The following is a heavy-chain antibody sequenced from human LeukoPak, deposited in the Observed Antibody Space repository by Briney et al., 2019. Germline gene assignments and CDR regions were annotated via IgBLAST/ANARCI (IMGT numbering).Heavy chain of an antibody. D-gene: IGHD1-14*01. Sequence: PGGSLRLSCAASGFTFSSYSMNWVRQAPGKGLEWVSSISSSSSYIYYADSVKGRFTISRDNAKNSLYLQMNSLRAEDTAVYYCARDPPVGRGSPLTTGGRGYWGQGTLVTVSS. V-gene: IGHV3-21*01. CDR1: GFTFSSYS. J-gene: IGHJ4*02. CDR2: ISSSSSYI. CDR3: ARDPPVGRGSPLTTGGRGY.